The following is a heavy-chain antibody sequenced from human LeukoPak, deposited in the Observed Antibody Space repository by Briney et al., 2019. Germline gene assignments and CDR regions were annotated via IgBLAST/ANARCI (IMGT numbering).Heavy chain of an antibody. CDR1: GFTFSSYA. J-gene: IGHJ4*02. CDR2: ISGSGGST. Sequence: PGGSLRLSCAASGFTFSSYAMSWVRQAPGKALEWVSAISGSGGSTYYADSVKGRFTISRDNSKNTLCLQMNSLRAEDTAVYYCAKQGGYSYGLDYWGQGTLVTVSS. V-gene: IGHV3-23*01. D-gene: IGHD5-18*01. CDR3: AKQGGYSYGLDY.